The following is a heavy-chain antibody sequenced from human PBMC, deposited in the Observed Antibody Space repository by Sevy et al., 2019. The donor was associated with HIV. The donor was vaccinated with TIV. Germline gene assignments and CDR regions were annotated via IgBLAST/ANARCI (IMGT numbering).Heavy chain of an antibody. Sequence: SETLSLTCSVSSGSIGNYYWSWIRQPPGRGLEWLGLIYYSGNTNYSPSLKSRATLSIDTSKNQFSLGLSSLTAADTVFYYGASRAFLGGYFDSWGQGILVTVSS. J-gene: IGHJ4*03. CDR2: IYYSGNT. V-gene: IGHV4-59*08. CDR3: ASRAFLGGYFDS. D-gene: IGHD3-16*01. CDR1: SGSIGNYY.